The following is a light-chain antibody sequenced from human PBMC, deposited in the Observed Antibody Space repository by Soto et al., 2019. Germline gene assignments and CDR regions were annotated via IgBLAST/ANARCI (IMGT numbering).Light chain of an antibody. CDR2: RAS. V-gene: IGKV3-15*01. J-gene: IGKJ4*01. CDR1: QSINSN. Sequence: IVMTQSPATLSVSPGERATLSCRASQSINSNLAWYQQKPGQAPRLLMFRASSRATGFPARFSGSGSGTEFHITISSLQSEDSAIYYCQQYNNWPRVTFGGGTKVEIK. CDR3: QQYNNWPRVT.